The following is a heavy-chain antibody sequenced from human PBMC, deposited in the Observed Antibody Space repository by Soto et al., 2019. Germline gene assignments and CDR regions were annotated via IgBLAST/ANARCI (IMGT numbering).Heavy chain of an antibody. J-gene: IGHJ4*02. CDR1: GGSISTSNYY. CDR2: VYYSGAT. Sequence: SETLSLTCTVSGGSISTSNYYWGWIRQPPGKGLEWDGSVYYSGATYYNPSLKSRVTISVDTSKNQFSLNLNSVTAADTAVYYCARHFYSSGWYDYWGQGIQVTVS. CDR3: ARHFYSSGWYDY. D-gene: IGHD6-19*01. V-gene: IGHV4-39*01.